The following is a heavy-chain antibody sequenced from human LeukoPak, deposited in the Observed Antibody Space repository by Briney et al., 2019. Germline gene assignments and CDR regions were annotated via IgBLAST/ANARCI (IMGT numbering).Heavy chain of an antibody. CDR3: TRDRAGSGFFDY. CDR2: ISSSSSTI. D-gene: IGHD6-25*01. V-gene: IGHV3-48*02. CDR1: GFTFSSYN. Sequence: GGSLRLSCAASGFTFSSYNMNWVRQAPGKGLEWVSYISSSSSTIYYAGSVKGRFTISRGNAKNSLYLQMNSLRDEDTAVYYCTRDRAGSGFFDYWGQGTRVTVSS. J-gene: IGHJ4*02.